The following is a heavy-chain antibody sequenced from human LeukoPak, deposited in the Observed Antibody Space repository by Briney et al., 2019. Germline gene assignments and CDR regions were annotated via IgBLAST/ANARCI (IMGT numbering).Heavy chain of an antibody. J-gene: IGHJ4*02. CDR1: GFTFSSYG. CDR2: IWYDGSNK. V-gene: IGHV3-33*06. CDR3: AKDHLQGSYYLDY. D-gene: IGHD3-10*01. Sequence: GGSLRFSCAASGFTFSSYGMHWVRQAPGKGLEWVAVIWYDGSNKYYADSVKGRFTISRDNSKNTLYLQMNSLRAEDTAVYYCAKDHLQGSYYLDYWGQGTLVTVSS.